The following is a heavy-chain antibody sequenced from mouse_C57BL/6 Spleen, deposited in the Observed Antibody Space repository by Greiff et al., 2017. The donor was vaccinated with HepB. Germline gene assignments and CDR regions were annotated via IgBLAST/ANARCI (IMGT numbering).Heavy chain of an antibody. J-gene: IGHJ3*01. D-gene: IGHD2-5*01. Sequence: VQLHQPGAELVRPGTSVKLSCKASGYTFTSYWMHWVKQRPGQGLEWIGVIDPSDSYTNYNQKFKGKATLTVDTSSSTAYMQLSSLTSEDSAVYYCARNYYSNYGFAYWGQGTLVTVSA. V-gene: IGHV1-59*01. CDR2: IDPSDSYT. CDR1: GYTFTSYW. CDR3: ARNYYSNYGFAY.